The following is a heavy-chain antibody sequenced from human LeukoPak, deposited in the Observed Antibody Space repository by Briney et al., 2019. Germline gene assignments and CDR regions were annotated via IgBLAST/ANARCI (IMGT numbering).Heavy chain of an antibody. CDR3: ARDPKTIHPANFFDP. V-gene: IGHV4-39*07. D-gene: IGHD3-9*01. J-gene: IGHJ5*02. Sequence: SETLSLTCTVSGGSISSGTSYWGWIRQPPGKGLEWIGNLYYTGNTYYNPSLKSRVTMSVDTSKNQFSLMLSSVTAADTAVYYCARDPKTIHPANFFDPWGQGTLVTVSS. CDR2: LYYTGNT. CDR1: GGSISSGTSY.